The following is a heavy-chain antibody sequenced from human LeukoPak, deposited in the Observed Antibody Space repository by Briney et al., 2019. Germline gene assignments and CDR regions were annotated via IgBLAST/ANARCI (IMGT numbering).Heavy chain of an antibody. V-gene: IGHV4-59*08. D-gene: IGHD4-11*01. CDR1: GGSISGYY. CDR3: ARMSYSNPRHWDY. CDR2: IYYSGST. J-gene: IGHJ4*02. Sequence: SETLSLTCTVSGGSISGYYWSWIRQPPGKRLEWIGYIYYSGSTNYNPSLKSRVTISLDTSKNQFSLKLSSVTAADTAVYYCARMSYSNPRHWDYWGQGTLVTVSS.